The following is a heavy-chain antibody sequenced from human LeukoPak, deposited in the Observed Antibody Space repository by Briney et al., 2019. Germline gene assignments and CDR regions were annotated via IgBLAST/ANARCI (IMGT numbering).Heavy chain of an antibody. Sequence: GGSLRLSCAASGFTFSSYAMHWVRQAPGKGLEWVANIKQDGSEKNYVDSVKGRFTISRDNAKNTLYLQVNSLRAEDTAVYYCARVLVGAHLDYWGQGTLVTVSS. CDR3: ARVLVGAHLDY. V-gene: IGHV3-7*01. J-gene: IGHJ4*02. CDR1: GFTFSSYA. D-gene: IGHD1-26*01. CDR2: IKQDGSEK.